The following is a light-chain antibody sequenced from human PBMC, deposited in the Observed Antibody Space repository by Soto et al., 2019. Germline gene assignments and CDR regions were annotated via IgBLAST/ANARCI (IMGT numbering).Light chain of an antibody. Sequence: QSVLTQPASVSGSPGQSITISCTGTSSDVGSYNLVSWYQQHPGKAPKLMIYEGSKRPSGVSNRFSCSKSGKTSSLTISGLQAEDEADYYCCSYAGSSTVVFGGGTKVTVL. CDR1: SSDVGSYNL. J-gene: IGLJ2*01. V-gene: IGLV2-23*01. CDR3: CSYAGSSTVV. CDR2: EGS.